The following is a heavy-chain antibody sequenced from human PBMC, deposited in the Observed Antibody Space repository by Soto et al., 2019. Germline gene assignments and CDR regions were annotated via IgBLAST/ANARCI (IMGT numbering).Heavy chain of an antibody. V-gene: IGHV3-66*01. CDR1: GFTVSTKY. CDR2: IYSGGST. CDR3: ARDLWAADD. J-gene: IGHJ4*02. D-gene: IGHD3-16*01. Sequence: GGSLRLSCAASGFTVSTKYMSRVRQAPGKGLEWVSVIYSGGSTFYADSVRGRFTISRDNSKNTVNLQMNSRRAEDTAVYYCARDLWAADDWGQGT.